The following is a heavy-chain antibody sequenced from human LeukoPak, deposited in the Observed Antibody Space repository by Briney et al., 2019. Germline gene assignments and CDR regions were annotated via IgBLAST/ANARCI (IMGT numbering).Heavy chain of an antibody. CDR1: GGSISSSSYY. J-gene: IGHJ3*02. CDR2: IYYSGST. D-gene: IGHD2-15*01. Sequence: SQTLSLTCTVSGGSISSSSYYWGWIRQPPGKGLEWIGSIYYSGSTYYNPSLKSRVTISVDTSKNQFSLKLSSVTAADTVVYYCARVGRGYCSGGSCSDAFDIWGQGTMVTVSS. V-gene: IGHV4-39*07. CDR3: ARVGRGYCSGGSCSDAFDI.